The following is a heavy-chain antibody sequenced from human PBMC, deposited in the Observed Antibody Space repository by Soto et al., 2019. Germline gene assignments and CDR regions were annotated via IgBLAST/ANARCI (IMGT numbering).Heavy chain of an antibody. CDR2: IYYSGST. J-gene: IGHJ5*02. Sequence: QLQLQESGPGLVKPSETLSLTCTVSGGSISSSSYYWGWIRQPPGKGLEWIGSIYYSGSTYYNPSLKSRVTISVDTSKNQFSLKLSSVTAADTAVYYCASRGSGYDYLLRWFDPWGQGTLVTVSS. CDR3: ASRGSGYDYLLRWFDP. D-gene: IGHD5-12*01. CDR1: GGSISSSSYY. V-gene: IGHV4-39*01.